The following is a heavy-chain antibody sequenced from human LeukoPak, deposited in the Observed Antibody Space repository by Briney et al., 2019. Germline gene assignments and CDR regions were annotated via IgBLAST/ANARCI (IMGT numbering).Heavy chain of an antibody. D-gene: IGHD5-18*01. CDR2: ISSSSSTI. CDR3: ASSRGYSYGLGY. Sequence: GGSLRLSCAASGFTFSSCEMNWVRQAPGKGLEWVSYISSSSSTIYYADSVKGRFTISRDNAKISLYLQMNSLRDDDTAVYYCASSRGYSYGLGYWGQGTLVTVST. CDR1: GFTFSSCE. J-gene: IGHJ4*02. V-gene: IGHV3-48*03.